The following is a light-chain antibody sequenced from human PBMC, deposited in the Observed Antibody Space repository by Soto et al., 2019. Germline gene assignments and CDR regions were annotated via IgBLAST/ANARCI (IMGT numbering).Light chain of an antibody. CDR1: QSVTGNY. CDR3: QQWRRSRT. V-gene: IGKV3-20*01. Sequence: EHVWRPSACTLSWSPRKRANLSGGPGQSVTGNYLAWYQQKPGQAPRLLIFGASTRATGIPDRFSGSGSGIDFTLTISRLEPEDSAVYYCQQWRRSRTFGQG. J-gene: IGKJ1*01. CDR2: GAS.